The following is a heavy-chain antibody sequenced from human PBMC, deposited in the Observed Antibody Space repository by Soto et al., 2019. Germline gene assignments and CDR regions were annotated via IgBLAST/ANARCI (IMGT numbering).Heavy chain of an antibody. J-gene: IGHJ4*02. CDR2: IYHSGAT. CDR3: ARDLGTGTDY. CDR1: GDSITNNNW. D-gene: IGHD1-1*01. V-gene: IGHV4-4*02. Sequence: QVQLQESGPGLVKPSGTLSLTCAVSGDSITNNNWWSWVRQAPGKGLEWIGEIYHSGATTYNPSLKSRATISVDPSNHHFSLKLTSVTAADAAVYFCARDLGTGTDYWGQGTLVTVAS.